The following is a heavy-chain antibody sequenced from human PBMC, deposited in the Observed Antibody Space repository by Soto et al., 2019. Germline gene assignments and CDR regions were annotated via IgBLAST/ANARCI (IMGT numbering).Heavy chain of an antibody. CDR3: ARGSRNNGNYDY. CDR2: IYYSGST. Sequence: QVQLQESGPGLVKPSQTLSLTCTVSGGSISSGGYYWSWIRQHPGKGLEWIGYIYYSGSTYYNPSLKSRVTISVDPSKTQFSLKLSSVTAADTAVYYCARGSRNNGNYDYWGQGTLVTVSS. J-gene: IGHJ4*02. D-gene: IGHD1-7*01. CDR1: GGSISSGGYY. V-gene: IGHV4-31*03.